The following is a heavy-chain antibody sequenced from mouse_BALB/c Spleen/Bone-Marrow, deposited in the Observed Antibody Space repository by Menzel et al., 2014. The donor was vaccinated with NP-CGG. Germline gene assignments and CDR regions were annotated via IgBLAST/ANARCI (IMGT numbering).Heavy chain of an antibody. Sequence: VKLVESGPGLVAPSQSLSITCTVSGFSLTSNGVSWIRQPPGKGLEWLGVIWGDGSTKYHSALISRLSFTKDNSKSRVFLKLNSLHTDGTATYYCAKPEDGYAMDYWGQGTSVTVSS. CDR3: AKPEDGYAMDY. CDR2: IWGDGST. J-gene: IGHJ4*01. D-gene: IGHD2-3*01. CDR1: GFSLTSNG. V-gene: IGHV2-3*01.